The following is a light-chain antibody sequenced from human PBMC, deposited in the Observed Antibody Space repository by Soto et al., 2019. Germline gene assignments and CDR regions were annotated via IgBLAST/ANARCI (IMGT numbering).Light chain of an antibody. CDR2: GAS. CDR3: QQRNNWPWT. Sequence: EVVLTQSPATLSLAPWERATLSCRASQFLSSYLAWYQQKPGQTPRLLVYGASNRATGIPTRFSGSGSGTDFTLTISGLEPEDFAVYYCQQRNNWPWTFGQGTKVDIK. J-gene: IGKJ1*01. CDR1: QFLSSY. V-gene: IGKV3-11*01.